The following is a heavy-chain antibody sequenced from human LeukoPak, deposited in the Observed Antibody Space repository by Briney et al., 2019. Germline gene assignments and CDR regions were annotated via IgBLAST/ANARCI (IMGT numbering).Heavy chain of an antibody. CDR2: IYSGGST. CDR1: GFTVSSNY. D-gene: IGHD2-21*02. V-gene: IGHV3-53*01. CDR3: ARGVTAIPFDY. Sequence: GGSLRLSCAASGFTVSSNYMSWVRQAPGEGLEWVSVIYSGGSTYYADSVKGRFTISRDNSKNTLYLQMNGLRAEDTAVYYCARGVTAIPFDYWGQGTLVTVSS. J-gene: IGHJ4*02.